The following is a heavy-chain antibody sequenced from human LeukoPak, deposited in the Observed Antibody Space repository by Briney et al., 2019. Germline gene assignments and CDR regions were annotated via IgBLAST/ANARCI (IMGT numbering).Heavy chain of an antibody. J-gene: IGHJ3*02. CDR3: ARGPSIAARYDAFDI. V-gene: IGHV3-48*03. CDR1: DFPFTSGD. D-gene: IGHD6-6*01. Sequence: GGSLRPSWAALDFPFTSGDLNWMRKASGKGLVSVSYISSSCNTIPYADSVKGRSTISRDNAKNSLYLQVISLRANDTAVYYCARGPSIAARYDAFDIWGKGTMVTVSS. CDR2: ISSSCNTI.